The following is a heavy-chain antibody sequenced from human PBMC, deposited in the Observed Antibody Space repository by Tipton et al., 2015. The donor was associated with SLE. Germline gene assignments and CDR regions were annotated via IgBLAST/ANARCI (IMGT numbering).Heavy chain of an antibody. J-gene: IGHJ4*02. CDR2: MNPNSGNT. CDR3: ATYSGYDYSYVDY. CDR1: GFTVTTYD. D-gene: IGHD5-12*01. V-gene: IGHV1-8*02. Sequence: QSGAEVKKPGASVKVSCKASGFTVTTYDINWARQATGQGLEWMGWMNPNSGNTGYAQKFQGRVTMTRNTSISTAYMELSSLRSEDTAVYYCATYSGYDYSYVDYWGLGAMVTVSS.